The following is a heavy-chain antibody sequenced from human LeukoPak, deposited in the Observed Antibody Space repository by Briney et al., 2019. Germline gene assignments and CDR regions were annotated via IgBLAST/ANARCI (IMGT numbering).Heavy chain of an antibody. CDR2: IFPSGGEI. D-gene: IGHD2-15*01. Sequence: GGSLSLSCAASGFTFSTFAMIWVRQPPGKGLEWVSSIFPSGGEIHYADSVRGRFTISRDNSKSTLSLQMNSLRPEDTAIYYCARGGRCSGDNCYATLYDYWGQGTLGTVSS. CDR1: GFTFSTFA. CDR3: ARGGRCSGDNCYATLYDY. V-gene: IGHV3-23*01. J-gene: IGHJ4*02.